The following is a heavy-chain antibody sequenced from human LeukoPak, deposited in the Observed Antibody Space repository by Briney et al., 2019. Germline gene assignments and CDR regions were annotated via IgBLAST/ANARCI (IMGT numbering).Heavy chain of an antibody. V-gene: IGHV3-23*01. D-gene: IGHD3-22*01. CDR2: ISGSGGST. Sequence: GGSLRLSCAASGFTFSSCAMSWVRQAPGKGLEWVSAISGSGGSTYYADSVKGRFTISRDNSKNTLYLQMNSLRAEDTAVYYCAKDPHDSSGYYYSPQYFQHWGQGTLVTVSS. CDR3: AKDPHDSSGYYYSPQYFQH. J-gene: IGHJ1*01. CDR1: GFTFSSCA.